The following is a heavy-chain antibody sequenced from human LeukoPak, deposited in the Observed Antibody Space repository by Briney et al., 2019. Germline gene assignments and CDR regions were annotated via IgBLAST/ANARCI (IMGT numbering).Heavy chain of an antibody. CDR1: GYTFTSYD. D-gene: IGHD2-21*02. CDR2: MNPNSGNT. Sequence: ASVKVSCKASGYTFTSYDINWVRQATGQGLEWMRWMNPNSGNTGYAQKFQGRVTITRNTSISTAYMELSSLRSEDTAVYYCARGLVVVTAMYFDYWGQGTLVTVSS. V-gene: IGHV1-8*03. CDR3: ARGLVVVTAMYFDY. J-gene: IGHJ4*02.